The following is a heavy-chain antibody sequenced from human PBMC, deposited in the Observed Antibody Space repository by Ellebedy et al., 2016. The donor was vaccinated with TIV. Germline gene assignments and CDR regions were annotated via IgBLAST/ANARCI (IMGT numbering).Heavy chain of an antibody. CDR1: GDSVSNDRAA. J-gene: IGHJ4*02. Sequence: SETLSLXXAISGDSVSNDRAAWNWIRQSPSRGLEWLGRTYYRSRWYNDYAASVRSRIIINPDTSKNQFSLQLNSVTPEDTAVYYCARGSGGSGWLYYFDYWGQGTLVTVSS. CDR2: TYYRSRWYN. V-gene: IGHV6-1*01. CDR3: ARGSGGSGWLYYFDY. D-gene: IGHD6-19*01.